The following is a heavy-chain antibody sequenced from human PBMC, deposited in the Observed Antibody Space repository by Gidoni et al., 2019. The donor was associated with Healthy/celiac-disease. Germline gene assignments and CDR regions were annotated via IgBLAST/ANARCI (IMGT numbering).Heavy chain of an antibody. D-gene: IGHD3-22*01. CDR2: INHSGST. V-gene: IGHV4-34*01. CDR1: GGSFSGYY. Sequence: QVQLQQWGAGLLKPSETLSLTCAVYGGSFSGYYWSWIRQPPGKGLEWIGEINHSGSTNYNPSLKSRVTISVDTSKNQFSLKLSSVTAADTAVYYCARGLYDSSGYPFDYWGQGTLVTVSS. J-gene: IGHJ4*02. CDR3: ARGLYDSSGYPFDY.